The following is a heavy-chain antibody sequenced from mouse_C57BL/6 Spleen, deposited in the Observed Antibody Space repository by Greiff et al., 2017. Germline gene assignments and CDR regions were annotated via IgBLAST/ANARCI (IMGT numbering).Heavy chain of an antibody. CDR2: IDPEDGET. Sequence: EVQLQQSGAELVKPGASVKLSCTASGFNIKDYYMHWVKQRTEQGLEWIGRIDPEDGETKYAPKFPGKATITADTSSNTAYLQLSSLTSEDTAVYYCARDCYGSSHWYVDVWGTGTTVTVSS. CDR3: ARDCYGSSHWYVDV. D-gene: IGHD1-1*01. J-gene: IGHJ1*03. V-gene: IGHV14-2*01. CDR1: GFNIKDYY.